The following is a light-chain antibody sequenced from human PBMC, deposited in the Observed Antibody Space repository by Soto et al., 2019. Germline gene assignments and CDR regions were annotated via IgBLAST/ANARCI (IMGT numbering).Light chain of an antibody. CDR3: QQYNNWPPWT. J-gene: IGKJ1*01. CDR2: GAS. V-gene: IGKV3D-15*01. Sequence: EIVMTQFPATLSVSPGERATLSCRASQTVSNNLAWYHQKPGQAPRLLIYGASTRASGIPSRFSGSGSGAEFTLTISTLHSEDFAVYYCQQYNNWPPWTFGQGTKVEIK. CDR1: QTVSNN.